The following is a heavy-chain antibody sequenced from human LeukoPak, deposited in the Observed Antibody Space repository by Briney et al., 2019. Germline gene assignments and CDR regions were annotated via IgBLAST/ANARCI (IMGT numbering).Heavy chain of an antibody. D-gene: IGHD3-3*01. J-gene: IGHJ6*03. CDR2: ISSSGSTI. Sequence: GGSLRLSCAASGFTFSDYYMSWIRQAPGKGLEWVSYISSSGSTIYYADSVKGRFTISRDNSKNTLYLQMNSLRAEDTAVYYCASPMGRFLEWLDNPHYYYCMDVWGKGTTVTVSS. CDR3: ASPMGRFLEWLDNPHYYYCMDV. V-gene: IGHV3-11*04. CDR1: GFTFSDYY.